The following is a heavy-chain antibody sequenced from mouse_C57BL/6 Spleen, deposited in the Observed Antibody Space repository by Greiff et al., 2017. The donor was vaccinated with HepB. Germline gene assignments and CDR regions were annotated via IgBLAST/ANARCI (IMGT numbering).Heavy chain of an antibody. D-gene: IGHD1-1*02. CDR2: IDPSDSYT. V-gene: IGHV1-50*01. J-gene: IGHJ2*01. Sequence: QVQLKESGAELVKPGASVKLSCKASDYTFTSYWMQWVKQRPGQGLEWIGEIDPSDSYTNYNQKFKGKATLTVDTSSSTAYMQLSSLTSEDSAVYYCARRNYGLDYWGQGTTLTVSS. CDR1: DYTFTSYW. CDR3: ARRNYGLDY.